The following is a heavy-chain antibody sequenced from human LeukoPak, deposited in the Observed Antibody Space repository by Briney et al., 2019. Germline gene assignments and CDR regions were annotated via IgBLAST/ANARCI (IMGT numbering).Heavy chain of an antibody. Sequence: SVKVSCKASGYTFTSYGISWVRQAPGQGLEWMGWIIPIFRTANYAQKFQGRVTMTRDTSTSTVYMELSSLRSEDTAVYYCARDQYYDSGSYLFGYWGQGTLVTVSS. CDR3: ARDQYYDSGSYLFGY. CDR1: GYTFTSYG. D-gene: IGHD3-10*01. V-gene: IGHV1-69*05. CDR2: IIPIFRTA. J-gene: IGHJ4*02.